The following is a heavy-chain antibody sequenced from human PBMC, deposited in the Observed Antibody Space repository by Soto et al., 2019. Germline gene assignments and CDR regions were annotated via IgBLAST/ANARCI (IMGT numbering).Heavy chain of an antibody. CDR3: ARDWYYDSSGYYYVSFDY. Sequence: ASVKVSCKASGYTLTSYGISWVRQAPGQGLEWMGWISAYNGNTNYAQKLQGRVTMTTDTSTSTAYMELRSLRSDDTAVYYCARDWYYDSSGYYYVSFDYWGQGTLVTVSS. CDR1: GYTLTSYG. J-gene: IGHJ4*02. CDR2: ISAYNGNT. D-gene: IGHD3-22*01. V-gene: IGHV1-18*01.